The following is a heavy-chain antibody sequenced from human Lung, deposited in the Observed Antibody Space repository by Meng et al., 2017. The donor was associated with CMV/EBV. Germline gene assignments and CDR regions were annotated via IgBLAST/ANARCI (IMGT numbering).Heavy chain of an antibody. CDR1: GYY. D-gene: IGHD3-16*02. V-gene: IGHV4-34*01. CDR2: INHSGST. Sequence: GYYWSWSRQPPGKELEWIGEINHSGSTNYNPSLKSRVTISVDTSKNQFSLKLSSVTAADTAVYYCARVMVNYDYVWGSYRYTHYFDYWGQGTLVTVSS. CDR3: ARVMVNYDYVWGSYRYTHYFDY. J-gene: IGHJ4*02.